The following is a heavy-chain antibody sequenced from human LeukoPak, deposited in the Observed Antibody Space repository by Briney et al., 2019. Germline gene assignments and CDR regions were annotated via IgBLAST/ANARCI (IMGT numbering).Heavy chain of an antibody. Sequence: QPGRSLRLSCAASGFTFSSYGMHWVRQAAGKGLEWVAVISYDGSNKYYADSVKGRFTISRDNSKNTLYLQMNSLRAEDTAVYYCAKDQRTYYYYYGMDVWGQGTTVTVSS. J-gene: IGHJ6*02. CDR3: AKDQRTYYYYYGMDV. CDR2: ISYDGSNK. V-gene: IGHV3-30*18. CDR1: GFTFSSYG.